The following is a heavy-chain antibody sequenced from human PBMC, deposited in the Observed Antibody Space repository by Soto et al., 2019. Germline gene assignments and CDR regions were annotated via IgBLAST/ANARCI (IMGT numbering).Heavy chain of an antibody. J-gene: IGHJ5*02. V-gene: IGHV3-9*01. CDR1: GFTFDDYA. CDR3: ARSLGEYQLPKGGAGWFDP. CDR2: ISWNSGSI. Sequence: GGSLRLSCAASGFTFDDYAMHWVRQAPGKGLEWVSGISWNSGSIGYADSVKGRFTISRDNAKNSLYLQMNSLRAEDTALYYCARSLGEYQLPKGGAGWFDPWGQGTLVTVSS. D-gene: IGHD2-2*01.